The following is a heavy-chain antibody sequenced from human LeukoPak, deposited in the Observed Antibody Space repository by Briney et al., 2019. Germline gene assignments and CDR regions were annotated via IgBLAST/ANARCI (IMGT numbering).Heavy chain of an antibody. V-gene: IGHV3-74*01. D-gene: IGHD3-3*01. CDR2: TNTAGTIT. CDR1: GFVFRRYW. CDR3: AKPLDFWSGYYSL. Sequence: GGSLRLSCEVSGFVFRRYWMHWVRQVPGKGLVWVARTNTAGTITTYADSVQGRFTMSRDNSKNTLYLQMNSLRAEDTAVYYCAKPLDFWSGYYSLWGQGTLVTVSS. J-gene: IGHJ4*02.